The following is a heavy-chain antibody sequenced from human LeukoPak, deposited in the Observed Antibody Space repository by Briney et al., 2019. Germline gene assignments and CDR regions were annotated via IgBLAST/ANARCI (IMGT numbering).Heavy chain of an antibody. J-gene: IGHJ3*02. CDR2: ISSSGSTI. D-gene: IGHD3-3*01. V-gene: IGHV3-48*03. Sequence: PGRSLRLSWVTSKLTFSSYEINWVRQAPGEGLEWVSYISSSGSTIYYADSVKGRFTISRDNAKKSLYLQMNSLRAEDTAVFYCARSSGFIDAFDIWGQGTMVTVSS. CDR1: KLTFSSYE. CDR3: ARSSGFIDAFDI.